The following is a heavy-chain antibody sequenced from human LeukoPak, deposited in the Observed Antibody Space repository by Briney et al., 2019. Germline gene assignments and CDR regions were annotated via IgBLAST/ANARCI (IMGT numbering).Heavy chain of an antibody. J-gene: IGHJ6*02. CDR1: GFTFSSYA. CDR2: IYYSGST. CDR3: AGGGSGWTSYYYYGMDV. V-gene: IGHV4-39*01. Sequence: PGGSLRLSCAASGFTFSSYAMSWVRQPPGKGLEWIGSIYYSGSTYYNPSLKSRVTISVDTSKNQFSLKLSSVTAADTAVYYCAGGGSGWTSYYYYGMDVWGQGTTVTVSS. D-gene: IGHD6-19*01.